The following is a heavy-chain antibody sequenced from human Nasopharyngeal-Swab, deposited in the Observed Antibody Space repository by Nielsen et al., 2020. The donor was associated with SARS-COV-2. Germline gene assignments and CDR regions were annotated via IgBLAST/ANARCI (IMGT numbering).Heavy chain of an antibody. J-gene: IGHJ6*02. CDR2: ISAYNGNT. Sequence: ASVKVSCKASGGTFSSYAISWVRQAPGQGLEWMGWISAYNGNTNYAQKLQGRVTMTTDTSTSTAYMELRSLRSDDTAVYYCARGTYYDILTGYYPWDYYGMDVWGQGTTVTVSS. CDR3: ARGTYYDILTGYYPWDYYGMDV. V-gene: IGHV1-18*01. CDR1: GGTFSSYA. D-gene: IGHD3-9*01.